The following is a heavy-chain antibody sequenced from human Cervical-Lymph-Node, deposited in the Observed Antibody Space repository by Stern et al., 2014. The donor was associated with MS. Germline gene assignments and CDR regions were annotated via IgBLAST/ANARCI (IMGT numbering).Heavy chain of an antibody. V-gene: IGHV7-4-1*02. CDR3: ASGAMGDFWSGYSYFDY. J-gene: IGHJ4*02. CDR1: GYTFTSYA. CDR2: INTNNGNP. D-gene: IGHD3-3*01. Sequence: QVQLVQSGSELKKPGASVKVSCKASGYTFTSYAMNWVRQAPGQGLEWMGWINTNNGNPTYGQGFTGRFVFSLDSSVSTAYLQISSLKAEDTAVYYCASGAMGDFWSGYSYFDYWGQGTLVTVSS.